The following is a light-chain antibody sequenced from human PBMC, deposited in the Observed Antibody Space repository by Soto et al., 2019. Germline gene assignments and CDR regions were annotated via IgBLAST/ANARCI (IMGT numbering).Light chain of an antibody. J-gene: IGLJ1*01. CDR3: SSYTSSRTYV. V-gene: IGLV2-14*01. Sequence: QSASVSGSPGQSITISCTGTSSDVGAYNYVSWYQQHPGKAPKFVIYDVSNRPSGVSSRFSGSKSGNTASLTISGLQAEDEADYYCSSYTSSRTYVFGSGTKVTVL. CDR2: DVS. CDR1: SSDVGAYNY.